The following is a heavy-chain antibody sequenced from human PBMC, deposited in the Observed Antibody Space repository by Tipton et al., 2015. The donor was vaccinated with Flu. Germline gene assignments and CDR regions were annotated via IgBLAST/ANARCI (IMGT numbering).Heavy chain of an antibody. CDR1: GFTVSNNY. CDR3: ARASITMIEEYYFDS. J-gene: IGHJ4*02. Sequence: SLRLSCAVSGFTVSNNYMGWVRQAPGKGLEWVSLIYSGGSTFYAEIGKGRFTISRDNSKNTVYLQMNGLRAEDTAMYYCARASITMIEEYYFDSWGQGTLVTVSS. V-gene: IGHV3-53*01. D-gene: IGHD3-22*01. CDR2: IYSGGST.